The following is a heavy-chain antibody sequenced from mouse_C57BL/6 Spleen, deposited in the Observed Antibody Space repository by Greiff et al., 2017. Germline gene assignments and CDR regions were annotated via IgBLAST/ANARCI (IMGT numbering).Heavy chain of an antibody. CDR3: ARRFTTIVAGWYIDG. V-gene: IGHV1-55*01. CDR1: GYTFTSYW. J-gene: IGHJ1*03. Sequence: HVQLQQPGAELVKPGASVKMPCKASGYTFTSYWITWVKQRPGQGLEWIGDIYPGSGSTNYNEKFKSKATLTVDTSSSTAYMQLSSLTSEDAAVYYCARRFTTIVAGWYIDGWGTGTTVTVSS. D-gene: IGHD1-1*01. CDR2: IYPGSGST.